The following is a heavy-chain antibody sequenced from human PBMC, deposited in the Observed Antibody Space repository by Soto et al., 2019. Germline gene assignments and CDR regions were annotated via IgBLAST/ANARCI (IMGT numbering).Heavy chain of an antibody. CDR2: IYYSGST. Sequence: PSETLSLTCTVSGGSISSGGYYWSWIRQHPGKGLEWIGYIYYSGSTYYNPSLKSRVTISVDTSKNQFSLKLSSVTAADTAVYYCARQQLGAHREGWFDPWGQGTLVTVSS. CDR3: ARQQLGAHREGWFDP. CDR1: GGSISSGGYY. V-gene: IGHV4-31*03. J-gene: IGHJ5*02. D-gene: IGHD6-6*01.